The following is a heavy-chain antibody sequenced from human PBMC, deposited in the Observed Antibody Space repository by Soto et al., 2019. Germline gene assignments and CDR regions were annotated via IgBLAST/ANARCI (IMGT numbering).Heavy chain of an antibody. V-gene: IGHV3-9*01. CDR2: ISWNSGSI. CDR3: AKDIGTTAAGSYYYYYMDV. CDR1: GFTFDDYA. D-gene: IGHD6-13*01. J-gene: IGHJ6*03. Sequence: GGSLRLSCAASGFTFDDYAMHWVRQAPGKGLEWVSGISWNSGSIGYADSVKGRFTISRDNAKNSLYLQMNSLRADDTALYYCAKDIGTTAAGSYYYYYMDVWGKGTTVTVSS.